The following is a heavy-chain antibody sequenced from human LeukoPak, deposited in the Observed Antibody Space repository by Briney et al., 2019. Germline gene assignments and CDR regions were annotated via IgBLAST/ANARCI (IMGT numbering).Heavy chain of an antibody. CDR2: ISSSSSYI. D-gene: IGHD6-13*01. J-gene: IGHJ5*02. Sequence: PGGSLRLSCAASGFTFSSYSMNWVRQAPGKGLEWVSSISSSSSYIYYADSVKGRFTISRDNSKNTLYLQMNSLRAEDTAVYYCARTYSSSWSNWFDPWGQGTLVTVSS. V-gene: IGHV3-21*01. CDR1: GFTFSSYS. CDR3: ARTYSSSWSNWFDP.